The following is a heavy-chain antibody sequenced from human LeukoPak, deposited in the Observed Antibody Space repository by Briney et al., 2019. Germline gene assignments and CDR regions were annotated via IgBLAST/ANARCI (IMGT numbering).Heavy chain of an antibody. J-gene: IGHJ5*02. CDR2: ISYDGSNK. CDR1: GFTFSSYA. Sequence: GGSLRLSCAASGFTFSSYAMHWVRQAPGKGLEWVAVISYDGSNKYYADSVKGRFTISRDNSKNTLYLQMNSLRAEDTAVYYYARGVWELLSRYNWFDPWGQGTLVTVSS. V-gene: IGHV3-30*04. D-gene: IGHD1-26*01. CDR3: ARGVWELLSRYNWFDP.